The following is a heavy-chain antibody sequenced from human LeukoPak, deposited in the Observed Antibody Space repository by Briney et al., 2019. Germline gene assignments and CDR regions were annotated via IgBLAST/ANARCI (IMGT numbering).Heavy chain of an antibody. J-gene: IGHJ5*02. D-gene: IGHD6-13*01. V-gene: IGHV3-23*01. CDR2: ISGSGGST. Sequence: GGSLRLPCAASGFTVSSNYMSWVRQAPGKGLEWVSAISGSGGSTYYADSVKGRFTISRDNSKNTLYLQMNSLRAEDTAVYYCAQSGKAAAGNLFDPWGQGTLVTVSS. CDR1: GFTVSSNY. CDR3: AQSGKAAAGNLFDP.